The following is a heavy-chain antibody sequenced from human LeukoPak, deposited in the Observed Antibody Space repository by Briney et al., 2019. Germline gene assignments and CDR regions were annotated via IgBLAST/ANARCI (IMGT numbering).Heavy chain of an antibody. CDR2: ISSSSYI. D-gene: IGHD6-19*01. CDR3: ARALSRAVAGTDYYYGMDV. CDR1: GFTFSSYS. J-gene: IGHJ6*02. Sequence: GGSLRLSCAASGFTFSSYSMNWVRQAPGKGLEWISSISSSSYIYYADSVKGRFTISRDNSKNTLYLQMNSLRAEDTAVYYCARALSRAVAGTDYYYGMDVWGQGTTVTVSS. V-gene: IGHV3-21*01.